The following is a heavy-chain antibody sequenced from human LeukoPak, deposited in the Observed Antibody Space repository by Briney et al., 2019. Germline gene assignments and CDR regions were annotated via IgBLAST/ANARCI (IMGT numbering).Heavy chain of an antibody. CDR1: GGSISSYY. V-gene: IGHV4-59*01. D-gene: IGHD3-10*01. J-gene: IGHJ4*02. Sequence: SETLSLTCTVSGGSISSYYWSWIRQPPGKGLEWIGYIYYSGSTNYNPSLTSRVTISVDTSKNQFSLKLSSVTAADTAVYYCARVRYYYGSGSYDFDYWGQGTLVTVSS. CDR3: ARVRYYYGSGSYDFDY. CDR2: IYYSGST.